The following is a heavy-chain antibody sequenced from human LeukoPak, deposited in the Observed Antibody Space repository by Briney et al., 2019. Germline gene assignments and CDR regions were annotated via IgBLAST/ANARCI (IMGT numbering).Heavy chain of an antibody. J-gene: IGHJ4*02. Sequence: ASVKVSCKASGGTFSSYAISWVRQAPGQGLEWMGGVIPIFGTANYAQKFQGRVTITADKSTSTAYMELSSLRSEDTAVYYCASLPTTKPFDYWGQGTLVTVSS. CDR3: ASLPTTKPFDY. CDR2: VIPIFGTA. D-gene: IGHD5-12*01. CDR1: GGTFSSYA. V-gene: IGHV1-69*06.